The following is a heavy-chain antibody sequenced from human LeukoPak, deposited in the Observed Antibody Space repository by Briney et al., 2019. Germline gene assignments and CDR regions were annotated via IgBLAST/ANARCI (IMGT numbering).Heavy chain of an antibody. V-gene: IGHV4-39*01. J-gene: IGHJ3*02. CDR3: AREGGYSMDDAFDI. Sequence: SETLSLTCTLSDGSISSPSDYWGWIRQPPGKGLEWIGSVYYTGDTYHNPSLKSRVTVSVDSSKNQFSLKLRSVTAADTGVYYCAREGGYSMDDAFDIWGQGTLVTVPS. CDR1: DGSISSPSDY. CDR2: VYYTGDT. D-gene: IGHD4-11*01.